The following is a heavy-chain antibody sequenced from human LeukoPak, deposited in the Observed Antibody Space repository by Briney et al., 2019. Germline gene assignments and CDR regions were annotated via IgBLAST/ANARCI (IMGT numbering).Heavy chain of an antibody. CDR1: GGSFSGYY. Sequence: SETLSLTCAVYGGSFSGYYWSWIRQPPGKGLEWIGEINHSGSTNYNPSFKSRVTISVDTSKNQFSLKLSSVTAADTAVYYCARRRGLDYWGQGTLVTVSS. CDR3: ARRRGLDY. V-gene: IGHV4-34*01. D-gene: IGHD3-10*01. J-gene: IGHJ4*02. CDR2: INHSGST.